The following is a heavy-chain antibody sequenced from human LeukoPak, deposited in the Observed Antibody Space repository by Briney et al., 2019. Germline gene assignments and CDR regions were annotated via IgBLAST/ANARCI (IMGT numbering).Heavy chain of an antibody. CDR2: ISSSGSTI. D-gene: IGHD3-22*01. CDR1: GFTFSSYG. J-gene: IGHJ4*02. V-gene: IGHV3-48*04. Sequence: GGSLRLSCAASGFTFSSYGMNWVRQAPGKGLEWVSYISSSGSTIYYADSVKGRFTISRDNAKSSLYLQMNSLRAEDTAVYYCARGPPIDSSGYYLTSYYFDYWGQGTLVTVSS. CDR3: ARGPPIDSSGYYLTSYYFDY.